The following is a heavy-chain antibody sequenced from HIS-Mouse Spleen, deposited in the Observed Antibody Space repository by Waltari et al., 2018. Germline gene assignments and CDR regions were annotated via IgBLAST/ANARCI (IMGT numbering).Heavy chain of an antibody. V-gene: IGHV4-39*07. CDR1: GGSISSSSYY. D-gene: IGHD6-13*01. CDR3: AREIPYSSSWYDWYFDL. J-gene: IGHJ2*01. CDR2: IYYSGST. Sequence: QLQLQESGPGLVKPSETLSITCTVSGGSISSSSYYWGWIRQPPGKGLEWIGSIYYSGSTYYTPSLKSRVTISVDTSKNQFSLKLSSVTAADTAVYYCAREIPYSSSWYDWYFDLWGRGTLVTVSS.